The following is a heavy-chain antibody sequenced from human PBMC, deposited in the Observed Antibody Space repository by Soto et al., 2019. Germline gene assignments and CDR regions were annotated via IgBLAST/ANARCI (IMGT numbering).Heavy chain of an antibody. V-gene: IGHV3-33*01. Sequence: GGSLRLSCAASGFTFSSYGMHWVRQAPGKGLEWVAVIWYDGSNKYYADSVKGRFTISRDNSKNTLYLQMNSLRAEDTAVYYCARERSGGSPNAFDIWGQGTMVTVSS. D-gene: IGHD2-15*01. J-gene: IGHJ3*02. CDR3: ARERSGGSPNAFDI. CDR2: IWYDGSNK. CDR1: GFTFSSYG.